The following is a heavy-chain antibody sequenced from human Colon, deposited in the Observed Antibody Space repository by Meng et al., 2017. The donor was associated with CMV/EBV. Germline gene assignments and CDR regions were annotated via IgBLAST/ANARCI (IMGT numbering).Heavy chain of an antibody. CDR2: IVTTGSAA. J-gene: IGHJ4*02. Sequence: GGSLRLSCAASGFTFSSYGMNWVRQAPGRGLEWVASIVTTGSAAYYADSVKGRFTISRDNAKNSLYLQMSSLSAEDTAVYYCVRDNARVQGNIPILMVPQGFDYWGQGTVVTVSS. V-gene: IGHV3-21*01. CDR1: GFTFSSYG. CDR3: VRDNARVQGNIPILMVPQGFDY. D-gene: IGHD2-8*01.